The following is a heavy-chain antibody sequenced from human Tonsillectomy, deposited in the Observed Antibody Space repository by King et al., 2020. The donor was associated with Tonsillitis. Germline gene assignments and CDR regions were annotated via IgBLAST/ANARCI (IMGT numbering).Heavy chain of an antibody. J-gene: IGHJ4*02. CDR2: IYYSGST. V-gene: IGHV4-59*08. D-gene: IGHD3-22*01. CDR1: GGSISSYY. CDR3: ARIPASKYDYDSSGYFFDY. Sequence: QLQESGPGLVKPSETLSLTCTVSGGSISSYYWSWIRQPPGKGLEWIGYIYYSGSTNYNPSLKSRVTISVDTSKNQFSLKLSSVTAADTAVYYCARIPASKYDYDSSGYFFDYWGQGTLVTVSS.